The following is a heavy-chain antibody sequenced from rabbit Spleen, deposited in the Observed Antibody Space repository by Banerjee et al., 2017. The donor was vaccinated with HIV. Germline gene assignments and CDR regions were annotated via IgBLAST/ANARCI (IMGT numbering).Heavy chain of an antibody. CDR2: IVVGSSGNT. J-gene: IGHJ4*01. CDR3: ARAFRTYNDAFDL. CDR1: GFSFSSSYY. Sequence: QSLEESGGDLVKPGASLTLTCTASGFSFSSSYYMCWVRQAPGKGLEWIACIVVGSSGNTWYASWAKGRFTISKTSSTVILQMTSLTAADTATYLCARAFRTYNDAFDLWGPGTLVTVS. V-gene: IGHV1S40*01. D-gene: IGHD1-1*01.